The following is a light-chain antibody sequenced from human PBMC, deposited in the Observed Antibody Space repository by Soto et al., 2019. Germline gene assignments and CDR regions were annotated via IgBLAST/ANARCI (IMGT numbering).Light chain of an antibody. V-gene: IGKV3-11*01. Sequence: IVCTQAPATLSLSPGERATLSCRASQSVSSYLAWYQQKPGQAPSLLIYDASNRATGIPARFSGSGSGTDFTLTISSLEPEDFAVYYCQQRTNWPRGTFGQGTKVDIK. CDR2: DAS. CDR1: QSVSSY. CDR3: QQRTNWPRGT. J-gene: IGKJ1*01.